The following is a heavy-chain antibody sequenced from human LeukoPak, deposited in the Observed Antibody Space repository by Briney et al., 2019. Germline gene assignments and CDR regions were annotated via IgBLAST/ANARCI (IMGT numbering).Heavy chain of an antibody. Sequence: SQTLSLTCTVSGGSISSGDYYWSWIRQPPGKGLEWIGSIYYSGSTYYNPSLKSRVTISVDTSKNQFSLKLSSVTAADTAVYYCARGPTRAYYGSGSTDYWGQGTLVTVSS. CDR1: GGSISSGDYY. D-gene: IGHD3-10*01. V-gene: IGHV4-30-4*01. J-gene: IGHJ4*02. CDR3: ARGPTRAYYGSGSTDY. CDR2: IYYSGST.